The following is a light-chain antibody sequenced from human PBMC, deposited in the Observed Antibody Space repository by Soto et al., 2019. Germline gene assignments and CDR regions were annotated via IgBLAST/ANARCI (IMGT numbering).Light chain of an antibody. CDR3: AAWDDSLSGAYV. CDR2: RNN. Sequence: QPVLTQPPSASGAPGRRVTISCSGSSSNIGSNYVYWYQQLPGTAPKLLIYRNNQRPSGVPDRFSGSKSGTSASLAISGLRSEDEADYYCAAWDDSLSGAYVFGTGTKVTVL. V-gene: IGLV1-47*01. CDR1: SSNIGSNY. J-gene: IGLJ1*01.